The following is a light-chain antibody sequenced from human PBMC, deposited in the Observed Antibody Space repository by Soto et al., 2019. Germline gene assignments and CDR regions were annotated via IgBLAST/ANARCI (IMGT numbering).Light chain of an antibody. CDR1: NSDVGGYNY. V-gene: IGLV2-14*01. Sequence: QSALTQPASVSGSPGQSITISCTGTNSDVGGYNYVSWYQQHPGKAPKLMIYDVSNRPSGVSNRFSGSKSGNTASLTISGLQAEDEADYYCSSYTRSSTLHVVFGGGTKVTVL. CDR3: SSYTRSSTLHVV. CDR2: DVS. J-gene: IGLJ2*01.